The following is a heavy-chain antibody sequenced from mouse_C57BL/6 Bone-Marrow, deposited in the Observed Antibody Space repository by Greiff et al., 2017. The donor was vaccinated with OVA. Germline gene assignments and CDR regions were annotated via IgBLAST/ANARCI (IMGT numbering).Heavy chain of an antibody. CDR2: IYPGDGDT. V-gene: IGHV1-80*01. D-gene: IGHD6-1*01. CDR1: GYAFSSYW. Sequence: QVQLQQSGAELVKPGASVKISCKASGYAFSSYWMNWVKQRPGKGLEWIGQIYPGDGDTNYNGKFKGKATLTADKSSSTAYMQLSSLTSEDSAVYYCAKGIPLHWYFDVWGTGTTVTVSS. CDR3: AKGIPLHWYFDV. J-gene: IGHJ1*03.